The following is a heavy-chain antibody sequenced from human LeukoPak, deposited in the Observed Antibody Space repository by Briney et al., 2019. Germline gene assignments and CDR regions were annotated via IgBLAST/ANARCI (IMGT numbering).Heavy chain of an antibody. Sequence: ASVKVSCKASGYTFTGYYIHWVRQAPGQGLEWMGRINPNTGAANYAQKFQGRVTMTRDTSISTAYVELSRLRSDDTAVYYCARDYCSSTSCLFDYWGQGTLVTVSS. D-gene: IGHD2-2*01. CDR1: GYTFTGYY. J-gene: IGHJ4*02. CDR2: INPNTGAA. V-gene: IGHV1-2*06. CDR3: ARDYCSSTSCLFDY.